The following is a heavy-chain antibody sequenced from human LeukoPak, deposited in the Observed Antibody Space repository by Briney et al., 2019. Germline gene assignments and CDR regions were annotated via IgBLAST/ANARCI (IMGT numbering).Heavy chain of an antibody. D-gene: IGHD2-8*02. CDR1: GGSISSSSYY. Sequence: PSETLSLTCTVSGGSISSSSYYWGWIRQPPGKGLEWIGSIYYSGSTYYNPSLKSRVTISVDTSENQFSLKLSSVTAADTAVYYCARHTGFWSFFDYWGQGILVTVSS. CDR2: IYYSGST. CDR3: ARHTGFWSFFDY. J-gene: IGHJ4*02. V-gene: IGHV4-39*01.